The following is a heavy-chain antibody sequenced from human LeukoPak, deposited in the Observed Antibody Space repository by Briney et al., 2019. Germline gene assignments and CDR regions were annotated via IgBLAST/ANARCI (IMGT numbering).Heavy chain of an antibody. CDR2: INHSGST. CDR3: ARHNRQWEFVHYFDY. V-gene: IGHV4-34*01. CDR1: GGSFSGYY. D-gene: IGHD1-26*01. J-gene: IGHJ4*02. Sequence: SETLSLTCAVYGGSFSGYYWSWIRQPPGKGLEWIGEINHSGSTNYNPSLKSRVTISVDTSKNQFSLKLSSVTAADTAVYYCARHNRQWEFVHYFDYWGQGTLVTVSS.